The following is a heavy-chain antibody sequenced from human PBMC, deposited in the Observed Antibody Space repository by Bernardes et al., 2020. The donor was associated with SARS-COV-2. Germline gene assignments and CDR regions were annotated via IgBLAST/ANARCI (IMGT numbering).Heavy chain of an antibody. Sequence: SLRLSCAASGFTFSSYPMHWVRQAPGKGLEWVAVTSYDGSNKYYADSAKGRFTISRNNSKNTLFLQMNSLTAEDTAVYYCARVVGSPRGNHYYYGMDVWGQGTTVTVSS. J-gene: IGHJ6*02. CDR3: ARVVGSPRGNHYYYGMDV. V-gene: IGHV3-30-3*01. CDR2: TSYDGSNK. D-gene: IGHD3-16*01. CDR1: GFTFSSYP.